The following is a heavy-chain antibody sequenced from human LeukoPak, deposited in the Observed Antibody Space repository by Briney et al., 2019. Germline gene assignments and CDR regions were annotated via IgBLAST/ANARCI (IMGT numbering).Heavy chain of an antibody. CDR3: ARTITIFGALGYFDY. CDR2: IYYSGNT. V-gene: IGHV4-31*03. D-gene: IGHD3-3*01. Sequence: PSQTLSLTCTVSGTSISSGAYSWSWVRQHPGKGLEWIAYIYYSGNTYYNPSLKRRVTMSVDTSKNQFSLKLSSVTAADTAVYYCARTITIFGALGYFDYWGQGTLVTVSS. J-gene: IGHJ4*02. CDR1: GTSISSGAYS.